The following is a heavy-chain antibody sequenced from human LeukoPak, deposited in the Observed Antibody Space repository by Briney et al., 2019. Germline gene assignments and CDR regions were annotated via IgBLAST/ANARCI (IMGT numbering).Heavy chain of an antibody. CDR1: GGSISPYY. J-gene: IGHJ5*01. CDR2: IYYSGTT. V-gene: IGHV4-59*01. CDR3: ARNHGGWFDS. Sequence: SETLSLTCTVSGGSISPYYWSWIRQPPGKGLEWIGYIYYSGTTKYNPSLKSRVTISVDTSKNQFSLKVNSVTAADTAAYYCARNHGGWFDSWGQGTLVTVSS. D-gene: IGHD4-23*01.